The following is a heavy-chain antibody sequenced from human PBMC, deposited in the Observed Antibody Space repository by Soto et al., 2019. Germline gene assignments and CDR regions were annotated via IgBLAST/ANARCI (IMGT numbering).Heavy chain of an antibody. J-gene: IGHJ4*02. D-gene: IGHD3-22*01. V-gene: IGHV1-46*01. CDR2: INPSGGST. CDR3: ARVHYDSSGYSDDDY. Sequence: ASVKVSCKASGYTLTSYYMHWVRQAPGQGLEWMGIINPSGGSTSYAQKFQGRVTMTRDTSTSTVYMELSSLRSEDTAVYYCARVHYDSSGYSDDDYWGQGTLVTVSS. CDR1: GYTLTSYY.